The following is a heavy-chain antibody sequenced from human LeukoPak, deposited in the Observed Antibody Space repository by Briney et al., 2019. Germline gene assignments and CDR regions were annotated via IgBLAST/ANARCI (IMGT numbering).Heavy chain of an antibody. CDR1: GFTFSSYW. J-gene: IGHJ4*02. CDR3: ARAPYTGGY. CDR2: INSDGSST. Sequence: PGGSLRLSCAAPGFTFSSYWMNWVRQAQGKGLVWVSRINSDGSSTSYADSVKGRFTISRDNAKNTLYLQMNSLRAEDTAVYYCARAPYTGGYWGQGTLVTVSS. V-gene: IGHV3-74*01. D-gene: IGHD7-27*01.